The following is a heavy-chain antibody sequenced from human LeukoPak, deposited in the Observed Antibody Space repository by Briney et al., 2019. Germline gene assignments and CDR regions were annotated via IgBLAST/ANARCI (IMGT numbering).Heavy chain of an antibody. Sequence: GGSLRLSCAASGFTFSSYWMDWVRQTPGKGLVWVSRIASDGSSTTYADSVKGRFSISRDNAKNTLYLQMNSLRAEDTAVNYCAKDFLLDYYDSSGYFDYWGQGTLVTVSS. J-gene: IGHJ4*02. V-gene: IGHV3-74*01. CDR1: GFTFSSYW. CDR3: AKDFLLDYYDSSGYFDY. D-gene: IGHD3-22*01. CDR2: IASDGSST.